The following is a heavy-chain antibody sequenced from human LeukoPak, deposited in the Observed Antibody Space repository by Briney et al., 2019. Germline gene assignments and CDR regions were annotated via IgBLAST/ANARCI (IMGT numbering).Heavy chain of an antibody. V-gene: IGHV4-39*07. J-gene: IGHJ5*02. CDR3: ARGTLELRRAYNWFDP. CDR2: IYYSGST. Sequence: SETLSLTCTVSGGSISSSSYYWGWIRQPPGKGLEWIGSIYYSGSTYYNPSLKSRVTISVDTSKNQFSLKLSSVTAADTAVYYCARGTLELRRAYNWFDPWGQGTLVTVSS. CDR1: GGSISSSSYY. D-gene: IGHD1-7*01.